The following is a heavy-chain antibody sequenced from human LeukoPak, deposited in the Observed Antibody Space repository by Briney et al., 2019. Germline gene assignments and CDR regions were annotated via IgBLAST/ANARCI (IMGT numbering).Heavy chain of an antibody. Sequence: ASVKVSCKASGYTFTGYYMHWVRQAPGQGLEWMGWINPNSGGTNYAQKFQGRVTMTRDTSISTAYMELSRLRSDDTAVYYCASGYSSSWYILNAFDIWGRGTMVTVSS. CDR1: GYTFTGYY. J-gene: IGHJ3*02. D-gene: IGHD6-13*01. CDR2: INPNSGGT. CDR3: ASGYSSSWYILNAFDI. V-gene: IGHV1-2*02.